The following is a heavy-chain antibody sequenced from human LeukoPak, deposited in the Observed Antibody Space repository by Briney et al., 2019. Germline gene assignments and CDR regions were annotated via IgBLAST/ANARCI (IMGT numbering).Heavy chain of an antibody. CDR2: IYSGGST. D-gene: IGHD3-10*01. V-gene: IGHV3-53*01. Sequence: GGSLRLSCAASGFTVSSNYMSWVRQAPGKGLEWVSVIYSGGSTYYADSVKGRFTISRDNSKNTLYLQMNSLRAEDTAVYYCARVRPVLPNRAFDSWGQGTMVTVSS. CDR1: GFTVSSNY. CDR3: ARVRPVLPNRAFDS. J-gene: IGHJ3*02.